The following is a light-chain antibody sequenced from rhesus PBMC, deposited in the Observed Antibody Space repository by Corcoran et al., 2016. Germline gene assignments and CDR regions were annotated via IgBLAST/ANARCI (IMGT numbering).Light chain of an antibody. CDR3: LQDNASPYT. Sequence: DIQMTQSPSSLSASVGDRVTVTCRASQDINKELSWYQQKPGKAPTLLIYTASSLQTGVSSRFSGRGSGTDYTLTSSSMQPEDVASYYCLQDNASPYTFGQGTKVEIK. V-gene: IGKV1-94*01. J-gene: IGKJ2*01. CDR1: QDINKE. CDR2: TAS.